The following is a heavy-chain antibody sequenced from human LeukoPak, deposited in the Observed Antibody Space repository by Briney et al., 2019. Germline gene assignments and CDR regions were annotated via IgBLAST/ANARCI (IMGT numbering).Heavy chain of an antibody. V-gene: IGHV3-21*01. J-gene: IGHJ4*02. CDR2: ISSSSSYI. Sequence: GGSLRLSCAASGFTFSSYSMNWVRQAPGKGLEWVSSISSSSSYIYYADSVKGRFTISRDNAKNSLYLQMNSLRAEDTAVYYCAREPTTVTTRRYFDYWGQETLVTVSS. CDR3: AREPTTVTTRRYFDY. D-gene: IGHD4-17*01. CDR1: GFTFSSYS.